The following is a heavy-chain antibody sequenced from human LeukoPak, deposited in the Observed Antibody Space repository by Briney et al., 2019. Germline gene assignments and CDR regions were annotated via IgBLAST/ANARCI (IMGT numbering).Heavy chain of an antibody. D-gene: IGHD6-19*01. Sequence: PSETLSLTCAVSGGSISSSNWWSWVRQPPGKGLEWVGEIYHSGSTNYSPSLKSRVTISVDKSKNQFSLKLSSVTAADTAVYYCASSSGPYYFDYWGQGTLVTVSS. CDR3: ASSSGPYYFDY. J-gene: IGHJ4*02. V-gene: IGHV4-4*02. CDR2: IYHSGST. CDR1: GGSISSSNW.